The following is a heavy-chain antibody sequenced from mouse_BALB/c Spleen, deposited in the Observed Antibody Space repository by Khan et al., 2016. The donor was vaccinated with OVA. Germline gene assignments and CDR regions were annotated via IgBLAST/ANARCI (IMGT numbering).Heavy chain of an antibody. D-gene: IGHD1-1*02. Sequence: EVELVESGGGFMQPGGSLTLSCATSGFTFTDYYMYWVRQTPEKRLEWVAYISNHGTTPYYSDTVRGRFPISRDNAKNTLYLQMSRLKSADTAMYYCAREGDGGGLAYWGQGTLVTVSA. CDR3: AREGDGGGLAY. J-gene: IGHJ3*01. V-gene: IGHV5-12*02. CDR2: ISNHGTTP. CDR1: GFTFTDYY.